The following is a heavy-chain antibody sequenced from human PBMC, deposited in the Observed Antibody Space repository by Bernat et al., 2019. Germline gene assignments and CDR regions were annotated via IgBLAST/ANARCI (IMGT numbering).Heavy chain of an antibody. J-gene: IGHJ4*02. CDR3: ATAGMYRFDN. CDR1: GFTFSTYW. D-gene: IGHD1-1*01. Sequence: EVQLVESGGILVQPGGSLRLSCVASGFTFSTYWMHWVRQAPGKGLVWLSRINPDGSATTYADSVKGRFTISRDNARNTLYLQMNSLRVDDTAIYYCATAGMYRFDNWGQGTLATVSS. V-gene: IGHV3-74*01. CDR2: INPDGSAT.